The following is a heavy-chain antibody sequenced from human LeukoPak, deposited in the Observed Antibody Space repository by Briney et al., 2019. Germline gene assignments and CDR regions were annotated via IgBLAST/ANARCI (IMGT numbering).Heavy chain of an antibody. J-gene: IGHJ4*02. V-gene: IGHV3-23*01. CDR1: GFTFSSYA. D-gene: IGHD3-10*01. CDR3: TTSWPKVREGDQ. Sequence: PGGSLRLSCAASGFTFSSYAMSWVRQAPGKGLEWVSAISGSGGSTYYADSVKGRFTISRDNSKNTLYLQMNGLRAEDTAVYYCTTSWPKVREGDQWGQGTLVTVPS. CDR2: ISGSGGST.